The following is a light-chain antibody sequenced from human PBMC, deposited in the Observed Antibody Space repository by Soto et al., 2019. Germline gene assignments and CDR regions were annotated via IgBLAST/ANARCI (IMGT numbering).Light chain of an antibody. V-gene: IGKV3-20*01. Sequence: IVLTQSPGTLSLSAGERATLSCRASQSVSSSALAWYQQKPGQAPRRRIYGASNRATGIPDRLSGSGSGTDFTLTISRLEPEDFAVYYCQQYGSSGTFGQGTKVDIK. CDR3: QQYGSSGT. J-gene: IGKJ1*01. CDR1: QSVSSSA. CDR2: GAS.